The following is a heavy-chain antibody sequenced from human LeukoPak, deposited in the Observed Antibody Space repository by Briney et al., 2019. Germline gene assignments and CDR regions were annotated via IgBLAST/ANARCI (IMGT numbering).Heavy chain of an antibody. CDR3: ASGYSYGYPDY. V-gene: IGHV4-61*08. J-gene: IGHJ4*02. CDR1: GGSISSGDYY. D-gene: IGHD5-18*01. CDR2: IYYSGST. Sequence: SETLSLTCTVSGGSISSGDYYWNWIRQPPGKGLEWIGYIYYSGSTNYNPSLKSRVTISVDTSKNQFSLKLSSVTAADTAVYYCASGYSYGYPDYWGQGTLVTVSS.